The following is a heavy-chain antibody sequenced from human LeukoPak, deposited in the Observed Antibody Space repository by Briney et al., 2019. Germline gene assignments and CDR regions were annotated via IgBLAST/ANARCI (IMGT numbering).Heavy chain of an antibody. J-gene: IGHJ5*02. D-gene: IGHD3-3*01. CDR2: IYPGDSDT. V-gene: IGHV5-51*01. CDR3: ARTYYDFWSGPDWNNWFDP. CDR1: GYSFTSYW. Sequence: GESLKISCKGSGYSFTSYWIGWVGQIPGKGLEWMGIIYPGDSDTRYSPSFQGQVTISADKSISTAYLQWSSLKASDTAMYYCARTYYDFWSGPDWNNWFDPWGQGTLVTVSS.